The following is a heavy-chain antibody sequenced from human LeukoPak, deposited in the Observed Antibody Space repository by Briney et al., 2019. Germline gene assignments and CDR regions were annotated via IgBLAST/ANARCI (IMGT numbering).Heavy chain of an antibody. J-gene: IGHJ4*02. Sequence: ASVKVSCKASGGTFSSYAISWVRQAPGQGLEWMGRIIPIFGTANYAQKFQGRVTITTDESTSTAYMELSSLRSEDTAVYYCARAGDFWSGRYFDYWGQGTLVAVSS. CDR3: ARAGDFWSGRYFDY. D-gene: IGHD3-3*01. V-gene: IGHV1-69*05. CDR2: IIPIFGTA. CDR1: GGTFSSYA.